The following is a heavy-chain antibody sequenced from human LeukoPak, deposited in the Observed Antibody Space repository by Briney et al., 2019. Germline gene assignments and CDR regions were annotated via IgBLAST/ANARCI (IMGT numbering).Heavy chain of an antibody. CDR2: ISGSGGST. J-gene: IGHJ4*02. CDR3: AKSVYYDSSGYYDY. CDR1: GFTFSSYA. Sequence: GGSLRLSCAASGFTFSSYAMSWVRQAPGKGLEWVSAISGSGGSTYYADSVKGRFTISRDNSKNTLYLQMNSLRAEDTAVYYCAKSVYYDSSGYYDYWGRGTLVTVSS. V-gene: IGHV3-23*01. D-gene: IGHD3-22*01.